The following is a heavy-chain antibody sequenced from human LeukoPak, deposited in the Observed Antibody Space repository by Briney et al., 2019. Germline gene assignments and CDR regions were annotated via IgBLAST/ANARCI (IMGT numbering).Heavy chain of an antibody. D-gene: IGHD3-22*01. CDR3: ARGEDYYDSSWY. J-gene: IGHJ4*02. CDR1: GGTFSSHA. Sequence: ASVKLSCTASGGTFSSHAISWVRQAPGQGLKWMGGIIPIFGTANYAQKFQGRVTITADKSTSTAYMELSSLRSEDTAVYYCARGEDYYDSSWYWGQGTLVTVSS. V-gene: IGHV1-69*06. CDR2: IIPIFGTA.